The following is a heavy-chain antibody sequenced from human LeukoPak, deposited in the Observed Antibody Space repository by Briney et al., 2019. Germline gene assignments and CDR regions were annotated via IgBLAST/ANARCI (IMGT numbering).Heavy chain of an antibody. CDR1: GGSISSSSYY. CDR3: ARRAGFWSGYDAFDI. J-gene: IGHJ3*02. D-gene: IGHD3-3*01. V-gene: IGHV4-39*01. Sequence: SETLSLTCTVSGGSISSSSYYWAWIRQPPGKGLEWIGSIYYSGSTYYNPSLKSRVTISVDTSKNQFSLKLSSVTAADTAVYYCARRAGFWSGYDAFDIWGQGTMVTVSS. CDR2: IYYSGST.